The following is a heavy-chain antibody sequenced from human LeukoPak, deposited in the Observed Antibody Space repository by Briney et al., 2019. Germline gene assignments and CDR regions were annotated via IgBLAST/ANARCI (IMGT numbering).Heavy chain of an antibody. D-gene: IGHD3-22*01. CDR3: ARSSEGRYYYDSSGFSYYYYYMDV. V-gene: IGHV4-34*01. Sequence: SETLSLTCAVYGGSFGGYYWSWIRQPPGKGLEWIGEINDSGSSNYIPSLKSRVTISVDRSKNQFSLWLSSVTAADTAVYYCARSSEGRYYYDSSGFSYYYYYMDVWGKGTTVTISS. CDR1: GGSFGGYY. CDR2: INDSGSS. J-gene: IGHJ6*03.